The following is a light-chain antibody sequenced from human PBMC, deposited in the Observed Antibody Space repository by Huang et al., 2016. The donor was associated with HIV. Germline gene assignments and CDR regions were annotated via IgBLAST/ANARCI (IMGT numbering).Light chain of an antibody. J-gene: IGKJ4*02. CDR1: QSIISY. Sequence: DIQMTQSPSSLSASVGDRVTITCRASQSIISYLNWYQQKPGKAPNLLIYAASSLQSGVPSRFSGSGSGTDFTLTISSLQPEDFATYYCQQSYSIPPLTFGGGTKVEIK. V-gene: IGKV1-39*01. CDR3: QQSYSIPPLT. CDR2: AAS.